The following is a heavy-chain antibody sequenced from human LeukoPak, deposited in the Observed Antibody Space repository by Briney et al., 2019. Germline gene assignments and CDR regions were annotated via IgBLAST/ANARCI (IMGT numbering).Heavy chain of an antibody. CDR2: IKQDGSEK. CDR3: ARDITMVRGVKGDYYYMDV. J-gene: IGHJ6*03. V-gene: IGHV3-7*01. CDR1: GFTFSSYW. D-gene: IGHD3-10*01. Sequence: GGSLRLSCAASGFTFSSYWMSWVRQAPGKGLEWVANIKQDGSEKYYVDSVKGRFTISRDNAKNSLYLQMNSLRAEDTAVYYCARDITMVRGVKGDYYYMDVWGKGTTVTISS.